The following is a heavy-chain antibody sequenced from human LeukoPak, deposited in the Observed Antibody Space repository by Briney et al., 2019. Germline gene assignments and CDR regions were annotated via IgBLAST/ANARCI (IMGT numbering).Heavy chain of an antibody. CDR3: ARGVSDTRYGSGSYKDYYMDV. CDR2: IYYSGST. Sequence: SETLSLTCTVSGGSISSDSFYWGWIRQPPGKGLEWIGSIYYSGSTNYNPSLKSRVTISVDTSKNQFSMKLSSVTAADTAVYYCARGVSDTRYGSGSYKDYYMDVWGKGTTVTISS. CDR1: GGSISSDSFY. J-gene: IGHJ6*03. V-gene: IGHV4-39*07. D-gene: IGHD3-10*01.